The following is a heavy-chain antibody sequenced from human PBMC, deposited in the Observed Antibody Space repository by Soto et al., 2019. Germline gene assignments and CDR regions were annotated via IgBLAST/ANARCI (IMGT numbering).Heavy chain of an antibody. CDR3: VRQYFDFWTDYPDFDY. CDR1: GYTFSKYD. CDR2: ISPNSGRA. J-gene: IGHJ4*01. V-gene: IGHV1-18*04. D-gene: IGHD3-3*01. Sequence: ASVKVSCKASGYTFSKYDVSWVRQAPGQGLEWLGLISPNSGRASYSEKFQGRVTMSTDTPTTTAYLELRSLRSDDAAVYYCVRQYFDFWTDYPDFDYWGQ.